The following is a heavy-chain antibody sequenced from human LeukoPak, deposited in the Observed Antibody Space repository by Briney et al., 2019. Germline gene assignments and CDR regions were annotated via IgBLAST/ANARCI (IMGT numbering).Heavy chain of an antibody. J-gene: IGHJ6*04. CDR1: GFNFSTYW. Sequence: QAGGSLRLSCAASGFNFSTYWMHWVRQAPGKVLVWVARINRDGSFKTYADSMKGRFAISRVNTKNSLYLQMNSLRAEDTAVYYCARPVVVTAMGSMDVWGKGTTVTVSS. V-gene: IGHV3-74*03. CDR3: ARPVVVTAMGSMDV. D-gene: IGHD2-21*02. CDR2: INRDGSFK.